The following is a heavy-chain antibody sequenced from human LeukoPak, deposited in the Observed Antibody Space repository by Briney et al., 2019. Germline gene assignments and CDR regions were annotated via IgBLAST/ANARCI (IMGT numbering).Heavy chain of an antibody. D-gene: IGHD3-22*01. CDR3: ARQEYYDSSGYYYHPFDY. V-gene: IGHV3-33*01. CDR1: GFTFSSYG. J-gene: IGHJ4*02. CDR2: IWYDGSNK. Sequence: GGSLRLSCAASGFTFSSYGMHWVRQAPGKGLEWVAVIWYDGSNKYYADSVKGRFTISRDNSKNTLYLQMNSLRAEDTAVYYCARQEYYDSSGYYYHPFDYWGQGTLVTVSS.